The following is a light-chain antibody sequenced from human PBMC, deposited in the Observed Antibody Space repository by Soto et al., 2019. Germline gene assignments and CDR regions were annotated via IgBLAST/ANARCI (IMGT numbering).Light chain of an antibody. CDR3: SSFTTSLLYV. Sequence: SVRNQPASVSRSPGQSIAIPCTGNGNDIGAYDYVSWYQQHPGKAPRLLIHGVRNRPPGISSRFSGFKSGLTASLTISGLQAEDEADYYCSSFTTSLLYVFGPGTKVTVL. J-gene: IGLJ1*01. CDR1: GNDIGAYDY. V-gene: IGLV2-14*01. CDR2: GVR.